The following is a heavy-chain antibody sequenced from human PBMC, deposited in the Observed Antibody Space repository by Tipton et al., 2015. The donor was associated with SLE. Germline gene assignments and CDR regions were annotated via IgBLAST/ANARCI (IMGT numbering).Heavy chain of an antibody. Sequence: SLRLSCAASGITFSSYAMNWVRQAPGKGLEWVAYISSSGSTIDYADSVKGRFTNSRDNAKNSLYLQMNSLSAEDTAVYYCARDGYSSWSAFEIWGQGTMVTVSS. D-gene: IGHD6-6*01. J-gene: IGHJ3*02. CDR1: GITFSSYA. CDR3: ARDGYSSWSAFEI. V-gene: IGHV3-48*03. CDR2: ISSSGSTI.